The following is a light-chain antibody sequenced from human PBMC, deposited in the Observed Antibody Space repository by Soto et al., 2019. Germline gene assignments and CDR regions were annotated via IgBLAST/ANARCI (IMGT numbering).Light chain of an antibody. CDR2: DVS. CDR3: SAFTGTTYV. CDR1: GSDVGGNKY. Sequence: QSALTQPASVSGSPGQSITISCTGSGSDVGGNKYVSWYQQYPGKSPKLMICDVSNRPSGVSNRFSGSKSGNTASLSISGFQAEDEADYYCSAFTGTTYVFGTGTKVTVL. J-gene: IGLJ1*01. V-gene: IGLV2-14*01.